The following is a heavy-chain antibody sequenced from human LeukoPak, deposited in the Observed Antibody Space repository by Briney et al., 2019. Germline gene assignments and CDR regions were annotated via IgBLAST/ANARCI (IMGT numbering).Heavy chain of an antibody. J-gene: IGHJ3*02. V-gene: IGHV4-59*01. CDR1: GGSISSYY. CDR3: ARDYYDSSGYYSPDAFDI. CDR2: IYYSGST. D-gene: IGHD3-22*01. Sequence: SETLSLTCTVSGGSISSYYWSWIRQPPGKRLEWIGYIYYSGSTNYNPSLKSRVTISVDTSKNQFSLKLSSVTAADTAVYYCARDYYDSSGYYSPDAFDIWGQGTMVTVSS.